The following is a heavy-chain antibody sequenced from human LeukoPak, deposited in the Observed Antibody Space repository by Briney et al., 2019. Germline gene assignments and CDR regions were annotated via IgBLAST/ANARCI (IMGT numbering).Heavy chain of an antibody. CDR1: GLTLSSYA. Sequence: GGSLRLSCAASGLTLSSYAMSWVRQAPGKGLEWVSTISGGGGSTYYADSVKGRFTISRDNSKNTLYLQVNSLRAEDTAVYYCAKGGKWDVTPFDYWGQGTLVTVSS. CDR2: ISGGGGST. D-gene: IGHD1-26*01. J-gene: IGHJ4*02. V-gene: IGHV3-23*01. CDR3: AKGGKWDVTPFDY.